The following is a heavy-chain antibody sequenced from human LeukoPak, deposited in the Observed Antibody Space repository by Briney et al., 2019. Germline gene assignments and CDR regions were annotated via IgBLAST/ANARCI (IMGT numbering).Heavy chain of an antibody. CDR3: TKGKWGYPFDY. J-gene: IGHJ4*02. CDR2: IRSKTNNYAT. Sequence: GGSLRLSCAASGFTFSGSAMHWVRQASGKGLEWVGRIRSKTNNYATAYAASAKGRFTISRDDSKNTAYLQMNSLKTDDTAVYFCTKGKWGYPFDYWGQGTLVTVSS. CDR1: GFTFSGSA. D-gene: IGHD1-26*01. V-gene: IGHV3-73*01.